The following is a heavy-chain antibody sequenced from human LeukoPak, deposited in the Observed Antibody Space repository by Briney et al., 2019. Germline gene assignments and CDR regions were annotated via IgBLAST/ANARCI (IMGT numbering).Heavy chain of an antibody. V-gene: IGHV1-24*01. J-gene: IGHJ4*02. D-gene: IGHD6-13*01. CDR1: GHTLTELS. CDR2: FDPEDGET. Sequence: ASVKVSCKVSGHTLTELSMHWVRQAPGKGLEWMGGFDPEDGETIYAQKFQGRVTMTEDTSTDTAYMELSSLRSEDTAVYYCATDLYSSSWTPFDYWGQGTLVTVSS. CDR3: ATDLYSSSWTPFDY.